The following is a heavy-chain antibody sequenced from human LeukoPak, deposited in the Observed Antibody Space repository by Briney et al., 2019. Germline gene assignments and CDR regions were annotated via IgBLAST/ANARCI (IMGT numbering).Heavy chain of an antibody. CDR2: ISGSGGST. V-gene: IGHV3-23*01. Sequence: GGSLRLSCAASGFTFSSYAMSWVRQAPGKGLEWVSAISGSGGSTYYADSVKGRFTISRDNSKNTLYLQMNSLRAEDTAVYYCAKDPGGRTARYCSSTSCSDVWGKGSTVTVSS. J-gene: IGHJ6*04. CDR3: AKDPGGRTARYCSSTSCSDV. CDR1: GFTFSSYA. D-gene: IGHD2-2*01.